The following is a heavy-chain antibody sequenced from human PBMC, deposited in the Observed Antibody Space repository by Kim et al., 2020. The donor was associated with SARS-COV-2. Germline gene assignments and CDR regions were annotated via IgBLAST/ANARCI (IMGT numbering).Heavy chain of an antibody. J-gene: IGHJ2*01. CDR2: ISAYNGNT. CDR1: GYTFTSYG. D-gene: IGHD4-17*01. Sequence: ASVKVSCKASGYTFTSYGISWVRQAPGQGLEWMGWISAYNGNTNYAQKLQGRVTMTTDTSTSTAYMELRSLRSDDTAVYYCARGETHDYGDYVWGQYWYFDLWGRGTLVTVSS. V-gene: IGHV1-18*01. CDR3: ARGETHDYGDYVWGQYWYFDL.